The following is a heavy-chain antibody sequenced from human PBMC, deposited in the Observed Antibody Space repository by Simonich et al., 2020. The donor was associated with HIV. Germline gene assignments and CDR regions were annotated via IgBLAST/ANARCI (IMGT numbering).Heavy chain of an antibody. CDR1: GGSFSGYY. D-gene: IGHD3-22*01. V-gene: IGHV4-34*01. J-gene: IGHJ1*01. Sequence: QVHLQQWGAGLLEPSETLSLTCAVYGGSFSGYYWSWIRQPPGKGLEWIGEIKHSGSTNYNPSLKSRVTISVDTAKNQFSLKLSSVTAADTAVYYCARGYYYDSSGYYQPAEYFQHWGQGTLVTVSS. CDR3: ARGYYYDSSGYYQPAEYFQH. CDR2: IKHSGST.